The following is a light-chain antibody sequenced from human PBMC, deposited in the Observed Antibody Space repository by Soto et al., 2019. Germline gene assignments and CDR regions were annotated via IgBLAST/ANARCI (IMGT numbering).Light chain of an antibody. J-gene: IGKJ1*01. V-gene: IGKV1-5*01. CDR1: QGISKW. Sequence: DIQMTQSPSTLSASVGDRVTITCRASQGISKWLAWYQQKPGKAPKLLIYGASSLESGVPSRFSGSGSGTEFTVTISSLQPDDFATYFCQQYNSYDMWSFGQGTKVDLK. CDR2: GAS. CDR3: QQYNSYDMWS.